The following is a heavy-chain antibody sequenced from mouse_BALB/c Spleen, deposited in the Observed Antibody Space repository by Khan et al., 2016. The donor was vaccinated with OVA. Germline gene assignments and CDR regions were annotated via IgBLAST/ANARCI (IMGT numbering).Heavy chain of an antibody. J-gene: IGHJ2*01. CDR3: TRDRIDY. Sequence: VQLQESGAELAKPGASVKMSCKASGYTFTTYWMHWVKQRPGQGLEWIGYINPTSGYTDYNEKFKDRATLSADRSSSTAYMQLSSLTSEDSAVYYCTRDRIDYWGQGTTRTGSS. CDR1: GYTFTTYW. CDR2: INPTSGYT. V-gene: IGHV1-7*01.